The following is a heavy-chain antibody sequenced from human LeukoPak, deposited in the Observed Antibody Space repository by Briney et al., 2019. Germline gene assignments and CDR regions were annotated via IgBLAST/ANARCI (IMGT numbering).Heavy chain of an antibody. V-gene: IGHV4-59*12. Sequence: PSETLSLTCTVSGGSISSYYWSWIRQPPGKGLEWIGYIYYSGSTYYNPALKSRVTISVDTSKNQFSLKLNSVTAADTAVYYCARGAAPRHTSMIVVKTLFDYWGQGTLVTVSS. D-gene: IGHD3-22*01. CDR1: GGSISSYY. CDR3: ARGAAPRHTSMIVVKTLFDY. CDR2: IYYSGST. J-gene: IGHJ4*02.